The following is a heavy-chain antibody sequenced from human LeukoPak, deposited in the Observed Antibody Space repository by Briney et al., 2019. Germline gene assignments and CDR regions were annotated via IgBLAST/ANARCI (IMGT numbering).Heavy chain of an antibody. J-gene: IGHJ6*03. CDR2: IYYSGST. Sequence: SETLSLTYTVSGGSVSSYYWSWIRQPPGKGLEWIGYIYYSGSTNYHPPLKSRVTISVDTSKNQFSLKLSSVTAADTAVYYCARRAHYYYYYYMDVWGKGTTVTVSS. CDR3: ARRAHYYYYYYMDV. CDR1: GGSVSSYY. V-gene: IGHV4-59*02.